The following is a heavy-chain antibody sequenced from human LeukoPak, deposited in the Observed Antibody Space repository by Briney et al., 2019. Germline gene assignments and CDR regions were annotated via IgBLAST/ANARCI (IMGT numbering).Heavy chain of an antibody. Sequence: SGGSLRLSCAASGFTFSIYWMQCVRQAPGKALVGVSRINNDGSGTIYAHSVKGRFTISRDNAKNTLYLQMNSLSAEDTAVYYCVRGRLGYYFDNWGQGTLVTVSS. CDR1: GFTFSIYW. J-gene: IGHJ4*02. CDR3: VRGRLGYYFDN. CDR2: INNDGSGT. D-gene: IGHD5/OR15-5a*01. V-gene: IGHV3-74*01.